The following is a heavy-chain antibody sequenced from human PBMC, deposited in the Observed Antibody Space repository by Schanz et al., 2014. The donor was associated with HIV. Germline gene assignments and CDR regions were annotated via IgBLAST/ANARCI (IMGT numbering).Heavy chain of an antibody. Sequence: QEQVVESGGGVVQPGRSLRLACAASGFTFSSYAMHWVRQAPGTGLEWVAVIWYDATNEYYADSVKGRFTISRDNSKNTLYLQMNSLRAEDTAVYYCAKGGRDILSYYGMDVWGQGTTVTVS. CDR3: AKGGRDILSYYGMDV. CDR1: GFTFSSYA. D-gene: IGHD2-15*01. V-gene: IGHV3-33*06. J-gene: IGHJ6*02. CDR2: IWYDATNE.